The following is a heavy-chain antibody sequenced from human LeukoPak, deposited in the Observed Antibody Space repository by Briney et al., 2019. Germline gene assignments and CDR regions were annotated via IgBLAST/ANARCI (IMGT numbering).Heavy chain of an antibody. D-gene: IGHD6-13*01. Sequence: GGSLRLSCAASGFIFSSYAMSWVRQAPGKGLEWVANIKQDGSEKYYVDSVKGRFTISRDNAKNSLYLQMNSLRAEDTAVYYCARESLAAAGPEPQRPFDYWGQGTLVTVSS. CDR1: GFIFSSYA. J-gene: IGHJ4*02. V-gene: IGHV3-7*01. CDR2: IKQDGSEK. CDR3: ARESLAAAGPEPQRPFDY.